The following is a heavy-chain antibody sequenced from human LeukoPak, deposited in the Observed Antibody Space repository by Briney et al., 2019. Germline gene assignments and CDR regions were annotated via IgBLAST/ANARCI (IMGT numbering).Heavy chain of an antibody. CDR3: ARHLSGITGYTYGRGIDY. J-gene: IGHJ4*02. CDR2: IKKDGSEK. V-gene: IGHV3-7*01. D-gene: IGHD5-18*01. Sequence: GGSLRLSCAASGFTFSSYWTSWVRQAPGKGLEWVANIKKDGSEKYYVDSVKGRFTISRDNAQTSLYLQMNSLRVEDTAVYYCARHLSGITGYTYGRGIDYWGQGTLVTVSS. CDR1: GFTFSSYW.